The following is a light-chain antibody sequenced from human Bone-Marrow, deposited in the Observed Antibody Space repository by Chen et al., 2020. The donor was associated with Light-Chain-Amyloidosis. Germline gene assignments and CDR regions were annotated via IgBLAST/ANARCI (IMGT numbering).Light chain of an antibody. CDR1: QDVSNY. CDR2: DAS. J-gene: IGKJ4*01. Sequence: DIQMTQSPSSLSASVGDRVTITCRASQDVSNYLNWYQQKPGKAPKLLIYDASKLRAGVPSRFNGIGSGTDFTLTISSLQPEDIATFYCQQYESLPLTFGGGTKVEIK. CDR3: QQYESLPLT. V-gene: IGKV1-33*01.